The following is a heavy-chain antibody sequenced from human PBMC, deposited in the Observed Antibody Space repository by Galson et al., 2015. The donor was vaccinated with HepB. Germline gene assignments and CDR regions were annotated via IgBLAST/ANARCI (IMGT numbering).Heavy chain of an antibody. V-gene: IGHV1-46*01. CDR2: INPSGGST. D-gene: IGHD5-24*01. J-gene: IGHJ6*02. CDR1: GYTFTSYY. CDR3: AREKMATILGGLYYYYGMDV. Sequence: SVKVSCKASGYTFTSYYMHWVRQAPGQGLEWMGIINPSGGSTSYAQKFQGRVTMTRDTSTSTVYMELSSLRSEDTAVYYCAREKMATILGGLYYYYGMDVWGQGTTVTVSS.